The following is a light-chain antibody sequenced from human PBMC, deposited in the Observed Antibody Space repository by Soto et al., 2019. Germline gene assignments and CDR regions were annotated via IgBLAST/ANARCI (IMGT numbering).Light chain of an antibody. CDR3: CSFTSSSTAV. CDR1: SSDVGSYNL. CDR2: EVS. V-gene: IGLV2-14*02. J-gene: IGLJ3*02. Sequence: QPVLTQPASVSGSPGQSITISCTGTSSDVGSYNLVSWYQQHPGKAPKIMIYEVSNRPSGVSDRFSGSKSGNTASLTISGLQAADEADYYCCSFTSSSTAVFGGGTKLTVL.